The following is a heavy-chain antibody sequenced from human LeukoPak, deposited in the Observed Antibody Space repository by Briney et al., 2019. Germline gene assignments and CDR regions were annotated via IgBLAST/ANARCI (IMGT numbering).Heavy chain of an antibody. CDR1: GGSISSSSYY. D-gene: IGHD1-26*01. CDR3: AKSGGYGLIDY. CDR2: IYYSGST. Sequence: SETLSLTCTVSGGSISSSSYYWAWIRQPPGKGLEWIGSIYYSGSTYYNPSLKSRVTISVDTSKNQISLRLNSVTAADTAMYYCAKSGGYGLIDYWGQGTLVTVSS. V-gene: IGHV4-39*01. J-gene: IGHJ4*02.